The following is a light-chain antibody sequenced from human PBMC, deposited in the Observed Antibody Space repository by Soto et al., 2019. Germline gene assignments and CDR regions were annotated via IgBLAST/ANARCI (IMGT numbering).Light chain of an antibody. CDR1: QSVSSSY. CDR3: QQYGSSPR. Sequence: ILVTQSPGTRPLSPGERATLPCRASQSVSSSYLAWCQQKPGQAPRLLIYGASSSATGIPDRFSGSGSGTDFTLTISRLEPEDFALYYCQQYGSSPRFGGGTKVDIK. J-gene: IGKJ4*01. CDR2: GAS. V-gene: IGKV3-20*01.